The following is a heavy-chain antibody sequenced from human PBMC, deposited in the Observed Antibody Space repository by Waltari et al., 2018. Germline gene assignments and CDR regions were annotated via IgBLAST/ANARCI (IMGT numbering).Heavy chain of an antibody. CDR1: GGTFSSYA. CDR2: IIPIFGTA. CDR3: ATAASILYYFDY. D-gene: IGHD3-3*02. Sequence: QVQLVQSGAEVKKPGSSVKVSCKASGGTFSSYAISWVRQAPGQGREWMGGIIPIFGTANYGQKFQGRGTITTDESTSTAYMELSSLRSEDTAVYYCATAASILYYFDYWGQGTLVTVSS. V-gene: IGHV1-69*05. J-gene: IGHJ4*02.